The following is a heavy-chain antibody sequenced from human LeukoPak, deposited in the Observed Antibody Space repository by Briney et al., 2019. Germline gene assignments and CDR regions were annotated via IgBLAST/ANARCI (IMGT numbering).Heavy chain of an antibody. Sequence: SETLSLTCTVSGYSISSGYYWGWIRQPPGKGLEWIGSIYHSGSTYYNPSLKSRVTISVDTSKNQFSLKLSSVTAADTAVYYCARVRIGGPFDYWGQGTLVTVSS. J-gene: IGHJ4*02. V-gene: IGHV4-38-2*02. CDR3: ARVRIGGPFDY. CDR2: IYHSGST. CDR1: GYSISSGYY. D-gene: IGHD4-23*01.